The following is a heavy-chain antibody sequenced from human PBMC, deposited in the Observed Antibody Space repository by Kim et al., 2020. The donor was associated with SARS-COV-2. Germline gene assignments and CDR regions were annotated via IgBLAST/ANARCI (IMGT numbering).Heavy chain of an antibody. CDR3: ARDYGDYYYYGMDV. V-gene: IGHV3-21*01. CDR1: GFTFSSYS. D-gene: IGHD4-17*01. Sequence: GGSLRLSCAASGFTFSSYSMNWVRQAPGKGLEWVSSISSSSSYIYYADSVKGRFTISRDNAKNSLYLQMNSLRAEDTAVYYCARDYGDYYYYGMDVWGQGTTVTVSS. J-gene: IGHJ6*02. CDR2: ISSSSSYI.